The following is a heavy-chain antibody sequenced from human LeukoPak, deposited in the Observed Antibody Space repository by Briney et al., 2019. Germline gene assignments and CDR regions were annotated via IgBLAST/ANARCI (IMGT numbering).Heavy chain of an antibody. CDR1: GGSISSSSYY. CDR3: VGGSGSPLGWFDP. Sequence: PSETLSLTCTVSGGSISSSSYYWGWIRQPPGKGLEWIGSIYYSGSTYYNPSLKSRVTISVDTSKNQFSLKLSSVTAADTAVYYCVGGSGSPLGWFDPWGQGTLVTVSS. J-gene: IGHJ5*02. D-gene: IGHD1-26*01. CDR2: IYYSGST. V-gene: IGHV4-39*01.